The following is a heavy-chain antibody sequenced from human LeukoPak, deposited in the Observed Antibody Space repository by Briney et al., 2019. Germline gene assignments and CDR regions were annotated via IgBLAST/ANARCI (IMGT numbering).Heavy chain of an antibody. Sequence: PGGSLRLSCAASGFTFSSYGMHWVRQAPGKGLEWVAFIRYDGSNKYYADSVKGRFTISRDNSKNTLYLQMNSLRAEDTAVYYCAKDIPRLYDFWSGFNYWGQGTLVTVSS. CDR1: GFTFSSYG. J-gene: IGHJ4*02. D-gene: IGHD3-3*01. CDR2: IRYDGSNK. CDR3: AKDIPRLYDFWSGFNY. V-gene: IGHV3-30*02.